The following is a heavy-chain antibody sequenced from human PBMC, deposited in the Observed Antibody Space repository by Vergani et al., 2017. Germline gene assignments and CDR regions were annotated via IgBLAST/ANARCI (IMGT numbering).Heavy chain of an antibody. V-gene: IGHV3-23*01. CDR1: GFTFSNSA. J-gene: IGHJ4*02. CDR2: ISGHGDRT. D-gene: IGHD3-3*01. Sequence: EVHLLESGGGQVEAGGSLRLSCVASGFTFSNSAMSWVRQTSGKGLEWVSAISGHGDRTYYADSVKGRFTISRDNSKNTVYLQMNSLRAEDTALYYCARERNAYYDFWSGYYTQYYFDYWGQGTLVTVSS. CDR3: ARERNAYYDFWSGYYTQYYFDY.